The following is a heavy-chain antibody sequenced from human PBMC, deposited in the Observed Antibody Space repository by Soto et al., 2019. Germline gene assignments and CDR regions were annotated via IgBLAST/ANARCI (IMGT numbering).Heavy chain of an antibody. D-gene: IGHD4-4*01. CDR1: GFTFDDYT. J-gene: IGHJ6*02. CDR2: ISWDGGST. V-gene: IGHV3-43*01. Sequence: PGGSLRLSCAASGFTFDDYTMHWVRQAPGKGLEWVSLISWDGGSTYYADSVKGRFTISRDNSKNSLYLQMNSLRTEDTALYYCAKWADDYSNDRDYYYGMDVWGQGTTVTVSS. CDR3: AKWADDYSNDRDYYYGMDV.